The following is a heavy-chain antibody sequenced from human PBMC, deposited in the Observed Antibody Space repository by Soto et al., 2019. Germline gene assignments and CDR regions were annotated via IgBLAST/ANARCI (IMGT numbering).Heavy chain of an antibody. CDR2: IYYSGST. Sequence: SETLSLTCTVSGGSISSSSYYWGWIRQPPGKGLEWIGSIYYSGSTYYNPSLKSRVTISVDTSKNQFSLKLSSVTAADTAVYYCARGRGQLELDYWGQGTLVTVSS. D-gene: IGHD1-1*01. J-gene: IGHJ4*02. CDR1: GGSISSSSYY. V-gene: IGHV4-39*01. CDR3: ARGRGQLELDY.